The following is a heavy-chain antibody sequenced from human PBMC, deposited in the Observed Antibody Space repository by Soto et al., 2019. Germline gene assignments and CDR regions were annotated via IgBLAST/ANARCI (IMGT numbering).Heavy chain of an antibody. D-gene: IGHD3-3*01. V-gene: IGHV1-46*01. Sequence: QVQLVQSGAEVKKPGASVKISCTASGYTVTTHYMHWVRQAPGRGLEWMGAINPGSGAAKYTQTFQARVTMTRDTSTNTAYMEMSALRSEDTAVFYCARGGEVGVAGSAAFYMWGQGTMVTVSS. CDR1: GYTVTTHY. CDR3: ARGGEVGVAGSAAFYM. J-gene: IGHJ3*02. CDR2: INPGSGAA.